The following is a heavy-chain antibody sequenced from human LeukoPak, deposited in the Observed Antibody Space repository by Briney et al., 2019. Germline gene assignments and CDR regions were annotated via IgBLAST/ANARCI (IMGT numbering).Heavy chain of an antibody. CDR1: GFTFSSYA. CDR2: ISYDGSNK. D-gene: IGHD1-26*01. J-gene: IGHJ3*02. CDR3: ARDWEAVSVFDI. Sequence: PGRSLRLSCAASGFTFSSYAMHWVRQTPGKGLEWVAVISYDGSNKYYADSVKGRFTISRDNSKNTLYLQMNSLRAEDTAVYYCARDWEAVSVFDIWGQGTMVTVSS. V-gene: IGHV3-30-3*01.